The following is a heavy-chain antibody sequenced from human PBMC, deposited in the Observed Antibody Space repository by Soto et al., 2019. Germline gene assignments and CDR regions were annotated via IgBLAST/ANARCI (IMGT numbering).Heavy chain of an antibody. J-gene: IGHJ4*02. CDR2: IYSGGGT. D-gene: IGHD4-17*01. V-gene: IGHV3-66*01. CDR1: LFIVSDNY. Sequence: EVRLVQSGGGLVQPGGSLRLSCAASLFIVSDNYMSWVRQAPGKGLEWVSLIYSGGGTDYAESVKGRFTISRDNSKNTLYLQMNSLKAADTGIYYCATRMPTAPYWGQGTVVTVSS. CDR3: ATRMPTAPY.